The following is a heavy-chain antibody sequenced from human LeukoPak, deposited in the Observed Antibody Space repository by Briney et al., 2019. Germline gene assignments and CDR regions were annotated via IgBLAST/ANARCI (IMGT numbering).Heavy chain of an antibody. CDR1: GYTFTSYG. J-gene: IGHJ4*02. CDR2: ISAYNGNT. V-gene: IGHV1-18*01. D-gene: IGHD5-18*01. Sequence: ASVQVSCKASGYTFTSYGISWVRQAPGQGLEWMGWISAYNGNTNYAQKLQGRVTMTTDTSTSTAYMELRSLRSDDTAVYYCARDFGFGYSYGYPDYWGQGTLVTVSS. CDR3: ARDFGFGYSYGYPDY.